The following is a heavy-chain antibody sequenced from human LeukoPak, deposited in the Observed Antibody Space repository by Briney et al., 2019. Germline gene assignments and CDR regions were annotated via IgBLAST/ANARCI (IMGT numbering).Heavy chain of an antibody. J-gene: IGHJ3*02. CDR1: GGSISSGSYY. Sequence: SQTLSLTCTVSGGSISSGSYYWIWIRQPGGKGLEWIGRIYTSGSTNYNPSLKSRVTISVDTSKNQFSLKLSSVTAADTAVYYCARDKGGAVPSSHAFDIWGQGTMVTVSS. CDR2: IYTSGST. CDR3: ARDKGGAVPSSHAFDI. V-gene: IGHV4-61*02. D-gene: IGHD6-19*01.